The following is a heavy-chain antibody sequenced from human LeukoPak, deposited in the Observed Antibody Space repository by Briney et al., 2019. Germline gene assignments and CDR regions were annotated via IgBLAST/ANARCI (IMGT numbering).Heavy chain of an antibody. CDR1: GFNFNTYG. V-gene: IGHV3-30*18. J-gene: IGHJ3*02. CDR3: AKEPENKSDNSGYFDAFDI. D-gene: IGHD3-22*01. Sequence: PGGSLRLSCAASGFNFNTYGMHWVRQAPGKELEWLAAIAYDGSSKYYADSVKGRFTISGDSSKTTLYLEMNSLRPEDSAVYYCAKEPENKSDNSGYFDAFDIWGPGTMVIVSS. CDR2: IAYDGSSK.